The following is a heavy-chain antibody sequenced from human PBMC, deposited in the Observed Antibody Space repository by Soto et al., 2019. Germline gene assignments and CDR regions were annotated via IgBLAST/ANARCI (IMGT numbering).Heavy chain of an antibody. J-gene: IGHJ6*02. V-gene: IGHV3-30*18. CDR1: GFTFSSYG. Sequence: QVQLVESGGGVVQPGRSLRLSCAASGFTFSSYGMHWVRQAPGKGLEWVAVISYDGSNKYYADSVKGRFTISRDNSKNTLHLQMNSLRAEDTAVYYCAKEAWIQLSYYYGMDVWGQGTTVTVSS. CDR3: AKEAWIQLSYYYGMDV. CDR2: ISYDGSNK. D-gene: IGHD5-18*01.